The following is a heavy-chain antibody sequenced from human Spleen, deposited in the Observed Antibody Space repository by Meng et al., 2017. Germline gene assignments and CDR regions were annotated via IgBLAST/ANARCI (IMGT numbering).Heavy chain of an antibody. J-gene: IGHJ5*02. CDR3: ARDATGDSSGWFDP. D-gene: IGHD6-19*01. Sequence: GESLKISCAASGFTFSSYAMSWVRQAPGKGLQWVSSISGSGGSTYYADSLKGRFTISRDNAKNSLYLQMNSLRAEDTAVYYCARDATGDSSGWFDPWGQGTLVTVSS. CDR1: GFTFSSYA. CDR2: ISGSGGST. V-gene: IGHV3-23*01.